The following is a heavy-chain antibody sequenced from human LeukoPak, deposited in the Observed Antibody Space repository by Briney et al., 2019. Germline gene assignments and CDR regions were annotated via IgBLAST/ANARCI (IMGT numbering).Heavy chain of an antibody. V-gene: IGHV4-59*01. D-gene: IGHD6-19*01. CDR1: GGSISSYY. CDR2: IYHSGST. CDR3: ARAIVGLSWLLDP. J-gene: IGHJ5*02. Sequence: SETLSLTCTVSGGSISSYYWSWIRQPPGKGLEWIGYIYHSGSTNYNPSLKSRVTISVDTSKNQFSLKLSSVTAADTAVYYCARAIVGLSWLLDPWGQGTLVTVSS.